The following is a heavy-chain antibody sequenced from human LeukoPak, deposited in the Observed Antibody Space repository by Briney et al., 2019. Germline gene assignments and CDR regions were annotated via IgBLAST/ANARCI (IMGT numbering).Heavy chain of an antibody. CDR1: GFSFNNYA. J-gene: IGHJ4*02. CDR2: ISGGGDAT. Sequence: GGSPRLSCAASGFSFNNYAMSWVRQAPGKGLEWVSAISGGGDATKYADSVKGRFTISRDNSKNTLSLQMNSLRAEDTAVYYCAKSDCGTIGCKLLNYWGQGTLVTVSS. V-gene: IGHV3-23*01. CDR3: AKSDCGTIGCKLLNY. D-gene: IGHD2-21*01.